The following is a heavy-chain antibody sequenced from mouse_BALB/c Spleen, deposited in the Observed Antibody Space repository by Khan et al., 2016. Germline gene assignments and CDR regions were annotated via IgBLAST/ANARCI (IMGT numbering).Heavy chain of an antibody. CDR2: VIPSNAYT. CDR1: GYTFTSYT. Sequence: VQLQESGAELARPGASVRMSCKASGYTFTSYTMHWVKQGPGQGLEWIGYVIPSNAYTNYNQKFKDKATFTADKSSSTAYMQLSSLTSEDSAVYYCAREGWLLGYFDYWGQGTTLTVSS. V-gene: IGHV1-4*01. J-gene: IGHJ2*01. D-gene: IGHD2-3*01. CDR3: AREGWLLGYFDY.